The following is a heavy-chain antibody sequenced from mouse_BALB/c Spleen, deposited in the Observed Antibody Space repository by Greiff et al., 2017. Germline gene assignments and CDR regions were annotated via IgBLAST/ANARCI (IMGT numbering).Heavy chain of an antibody. CDR1: GYTFTDYN. CDR2: ISCYNGAT. Sequence: EVQLQQSGPELVKPGASVKISCKASGYTFTDYNMHWVKQSHGKSLEWIGYISCYNGATSYNQKFKGKATFTVDTSSSTAYMQFNSLTSEDSAVYYCARSDGYYWYFDVWGAGTTVTVSS. J-gene: IGHJ1*01. CDR3: ARSDGYYWYFDV. V-gene: IGHV1S29*02. D-gene: IGHD2-3*01.